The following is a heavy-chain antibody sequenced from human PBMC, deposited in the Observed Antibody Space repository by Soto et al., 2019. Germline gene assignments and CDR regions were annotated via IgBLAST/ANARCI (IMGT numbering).Heavy chain of an antibody. Sequence: QVPLVESGGGLVLPGGSLRLSCAASGFSFSDYYMKWIRQAPGKGLEWVSYISSSGGTIYHADSVKGRFTISRDNTKNSLYLQMNSLRAEDTAVEYCAGGSTTFRGMDVWGQGTTVSVSS. D-gene: IGHD1-1*01. CDR3: AGGSTTFRGMDV. CDR2: ISSSGGTI. V-gene: IGHV3-11*01. J-gene: IGHJ6*02. CDR1: GFSFSDYY.